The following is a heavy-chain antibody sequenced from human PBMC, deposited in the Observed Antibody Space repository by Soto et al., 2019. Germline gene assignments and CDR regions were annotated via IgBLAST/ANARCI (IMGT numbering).Heavy chain of an antibody. CDR1: GGSFTSDY. J-gene: IGHJ4*02. V-gene: IGHV4-59*12. D-gene: IGHD4-17*01. CDR3: ARASLHDYSEYNPSFIDS. Sequence: XXTLSLAFTVSGGSFTSDYWRWIRQPPGKGLLCIFYIYYNGTTNYNPSLKSRLTISQDTAKGQISLELTSLTAEDTDIYFCARASLHDYSEYNPSFIDSWGQGTLVTVSS. CDR2: IYYNGTT.